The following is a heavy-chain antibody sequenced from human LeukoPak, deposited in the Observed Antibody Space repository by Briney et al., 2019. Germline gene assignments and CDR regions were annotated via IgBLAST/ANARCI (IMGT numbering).Heavy chain of an antibody. D-gene: IGHD6-13*01. V-gene: IGHV4-39*01. CDR3: ARAIAAAFDY. CDR2: IYYSGST. Sequence: KPSETLSLTCTVSGGSISSRSYYWGWIRQPPGKGLEWIGSIYYSGSTYYNPSLKGRVTISVDTSKNQFSLKLSSVTAADTAVYYCARAIAAAFDYWGQGTLVTVSS. CDR1: GGSISSRSYY. J-gene: IGHJ4*02.